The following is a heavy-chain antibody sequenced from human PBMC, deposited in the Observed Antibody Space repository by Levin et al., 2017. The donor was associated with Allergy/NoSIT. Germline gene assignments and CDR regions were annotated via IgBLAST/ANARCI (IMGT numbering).Heavy chain of an antibody. CDR3: ARASSGSYFFDY. Sequence: QSGGSLRLSCAASGFTFSSYAMSWVRQAPGKGLEWVSAISGSGGSTYYADSVKGRFTISRDNSKNTLYLQMNSLRAEDTAVYYCARASSGSYFFDYWGQGTLVTVSS. J-gene: IGHJ4*02. CDR2: ISGSGGST. V-gene: IGHV3-23*01. D-gene: IGHD1-26*01. CDR1: GFTFSSYA.